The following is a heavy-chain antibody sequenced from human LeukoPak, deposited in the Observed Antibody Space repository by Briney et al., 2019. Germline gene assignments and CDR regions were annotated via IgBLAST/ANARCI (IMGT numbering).Heavy chain of an antibody. V-gene: IGHV3-53*04. J-gene: IGHJ4*02. D-gene: IGHD5-12*01. CDR1: GFTVSSNY. CDR3: ARSPRRDGYNGPFDY. CDR2: IYSGGST. Sequence: GGSLRLSCAASGFTVSSNYMSWVRQAPGKGLEWVSVIYSGGSTYYADSVKGRFTISRHNSKNTLYLQMNSLRAEDTAVYYCARSPRRDGYNGPFDYWGQGTLVTVSS.